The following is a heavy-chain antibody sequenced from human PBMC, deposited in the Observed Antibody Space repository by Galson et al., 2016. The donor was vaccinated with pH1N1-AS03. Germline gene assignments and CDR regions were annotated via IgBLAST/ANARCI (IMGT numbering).Heavy chain of an antibody. V-gene: IGHV1-2*04. CDR3: ARDPRRPCTSATCPTTYYFGMDV. CDR1: GYIFTGFY. J-gene: IGHJ6*02. CDR2: INTDSGVT. Sequence: SVKVSCKASGYIFTGFYVHWVRQAPGQGLEWMGWINTDSGVTNYAQKFEAWVTMTRDTSVSTAYMELYGLKSDDTAVYYCARDPRRPCTSATCPTTYYFGMDVWGQGTTVIVSS. D-gene: IGHD2-2*01.